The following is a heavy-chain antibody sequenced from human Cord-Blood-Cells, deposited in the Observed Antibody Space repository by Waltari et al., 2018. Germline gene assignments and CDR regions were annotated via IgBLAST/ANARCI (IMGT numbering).Heavy chain of an antibody. CDR1: GGSFSGYY. D-gene: IGHD6-19*01. Sequence: QVQLQQWGAGLLKPSETLSLTCAVYGGSFSGYYWSWIRQPPGTGLEWIGEINHSGRTNYNPSRKSRVTISVDTAKNQFSLKLSSVTAADTAVYYCASSGWYNWFDPWGQGTLVTVSS. CDR2: INHSGRT. V-gene: IGHV4-34*01. CDR3: ASSGWYNWFDP. J-gene: IGHJ5*02.